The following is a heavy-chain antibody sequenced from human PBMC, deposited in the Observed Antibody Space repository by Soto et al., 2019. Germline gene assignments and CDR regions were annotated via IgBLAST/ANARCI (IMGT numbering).Heavy chain of an antibody. J-gene: IGHJ4*02. V-gene: IGHV1-69*12. D-gene: IGHD3-10*01. CDR1: GGSFSTNA. CDR2: IIPMYETA. Sequence: QVHLVQSGAEVKRPGSSVKVSCKASGGSFSTNAFSWVRQAPGQGLEWMGGIIPMYETATYEQKFQGRVTIXXDESTTTTYMKVSSVRSEDTAVYYCARGGSSEFDYWGQGTLVTVSS. CDR3: ARGGSSEFDY.